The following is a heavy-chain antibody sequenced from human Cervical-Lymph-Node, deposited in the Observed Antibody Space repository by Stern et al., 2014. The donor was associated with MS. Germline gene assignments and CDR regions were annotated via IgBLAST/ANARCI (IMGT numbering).Heavy chain of an antibody. V-gene: IGHV1-69*12. CDR1: GGTFSSDV. J-gene: IGHJ6*02. CDR2: IMPLSGTL. D-gene: IGHD3-16*01. CDR3: ARSGREECPGNRCRHVWHYGMDV. Sequence: QDQLVQSGAELRKPGSSVKVSCKASGGTFSSDVISWVRQAPGQGLDFMGGIMPLSGTLSNAQKFLGRLTMSADESTSTVYLELSDLVSEDTAVYYCARSGREECPGNRCRHVWHYGMDVWGQGTAVTVS.